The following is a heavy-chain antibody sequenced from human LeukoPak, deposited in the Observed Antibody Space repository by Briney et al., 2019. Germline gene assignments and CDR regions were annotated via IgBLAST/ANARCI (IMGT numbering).Heavy chain of an antibody. Sequence: PSETLSLTCTVSGGSISSYYWSWIRQPAGKGLGWIGRIYTSGSTNYNPSLKSRVTMSVDTSKSQFSLKLSSVTAADTAVYYCAREGSGSWSFDYWGQGTLVTVSS. D-gene: IGHD1-26*01. J-gene: IGHJ4*02. CDR1: GGSISSYY. CDR3: AREGSGSWSFDY. CDR2: IYTSGST. V-gene: IGHV4-4*07.